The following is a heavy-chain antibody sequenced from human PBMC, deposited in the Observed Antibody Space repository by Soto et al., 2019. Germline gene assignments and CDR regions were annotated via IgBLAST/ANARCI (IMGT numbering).Heavy chain of an antibody. V-gene: IGHV4-61*08. CDR3: ARLIQGGHMDY. J-gene: IGHJ4*02. D-gene: IGHD5-18*01. Sequence: QVQLQESGPGLVKPSETLSLSCSVSGASVSSGDYYWTWIRQPPGKGLEWIGYIYYSGNTNYNPSLKRRVTILVDTSKNQFSLRLSSVTAADTAVYYCARLIQGGHMDYWGQGTLVTVSS. CDR2: IYYSGNT. CDR1: GASVSSGDYY.